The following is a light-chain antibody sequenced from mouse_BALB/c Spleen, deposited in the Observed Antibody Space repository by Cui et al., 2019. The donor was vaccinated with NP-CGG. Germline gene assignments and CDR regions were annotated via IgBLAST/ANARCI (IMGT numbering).Light chain of an antibody. CDR1: TGAVTTSNY. CDR3: ALWYSNHWV. CDR2: GTN. V-gene: IGLV1*01. J-gene: IGLJ1*01. Sequence: AVLTHESALTTPPGETVTLTCRSSTGAVTTSNYANWVQEKPDHLFTGLIGGTNNRIPGVPARFSGSLIGDKAALTITGAQTEDEAIYFCALWYSNHWVFGGGTKLTVL.